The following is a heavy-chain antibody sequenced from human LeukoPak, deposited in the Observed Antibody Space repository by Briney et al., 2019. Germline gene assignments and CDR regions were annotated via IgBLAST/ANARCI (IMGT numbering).Heavy chain of an antibody. V-gene: IGHV3-30*18. J-gene: IGHJ3*02. D-gene: IGHD3-10*01. CDR1: GFTFSSYG. Sequence: GGSLRLSCAASGFTFSSYGMHWVRQAPGKGLEWVAVISYDGSNKYYADSVKGRFTISRDNSKNTLYLQMNSLRAEDTAVYYCAKSKIRTAVLLWFGESDAFDIWGQGTMVTVSS. CDR3: AKSKIRTAVLLWFGESDAFDI. CDR2: ISYDGSNK.